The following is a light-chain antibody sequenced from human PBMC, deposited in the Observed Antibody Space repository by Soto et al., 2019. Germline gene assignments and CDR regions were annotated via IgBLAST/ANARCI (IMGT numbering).Light chain of an antibody. CDR1: SSDVGSYNL. Sequence: QSALTQPASVSGSPGQSITISCTGTSSDVGSYNLVSWYQQHPGKAPKLMIYEGSKRPSGVSNRFSGSKSGNTASLTISGLQAEDEADYYCCSYAGSSTPVVFGGGTKRPVL. J-gene: IGLJ2*01. CDR3: CSYAGSSTPVV. V-gene: IGLV2-23*01. CDR2: EGS.